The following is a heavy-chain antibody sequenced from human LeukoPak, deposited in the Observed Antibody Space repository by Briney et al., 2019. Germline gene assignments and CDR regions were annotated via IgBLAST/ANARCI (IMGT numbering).Heavy chain of an antibody. CDR2: IYTSGST. J-gene: IGHJ2*01. CDR1: GDSISSDY. Sequence: SETLSLTCTVSGDSISSDYWNWIRQPAGKGLEWIGRIYTSGSTNYNPSLKSRVTMSVDTSKNQFSLKLSSVTAADTAVYYCARDRGGYRYWYFDLWGRGTLVAVSS. CDR3: ARDRGGYRYWYFDL. D-gene: IGHD5-12*01. V-gene: IGHV4-4*07.